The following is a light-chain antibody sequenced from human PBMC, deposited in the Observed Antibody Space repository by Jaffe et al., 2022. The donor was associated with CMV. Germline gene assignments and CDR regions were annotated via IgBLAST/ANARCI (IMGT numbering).Light chain of an antibody. J-gene: IGLJ1*01. CDR2: DVT. CDR3: SSSTRGSTLYV. V-gene: IGLV2-14*03. Sequence: QSALTQPASVSGSPGQSITISCAGANSDIANSNYVSWYQQHPGKAPKLIIYDVTDRPSGVSNRFSGSKSGDTASLTISGLQAEDEADYYCSSSTRGSTLYVFGSGTKVTVL. CDR1: NSDIANSNY.